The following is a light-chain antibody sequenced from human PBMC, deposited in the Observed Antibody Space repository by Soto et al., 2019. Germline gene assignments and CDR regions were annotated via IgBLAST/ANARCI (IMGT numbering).Light chain of an antibody. CDR2: GAS. V-gene: IGKV3D-20*02. Sequence: EIVLTQSPGTLSLSPGERATLSCRASQSVSSSFLACYQQKPGQAPRLLIYGASSRATGIPDRFSGSGSGTDFTLTISSLEPEDFAVYYCQQRSNWPPYTFGQGTKLEIK. CDR1: QSVSSSF. J-gene: IGKJ2*01. CDR3: QQRSNWPPYT.